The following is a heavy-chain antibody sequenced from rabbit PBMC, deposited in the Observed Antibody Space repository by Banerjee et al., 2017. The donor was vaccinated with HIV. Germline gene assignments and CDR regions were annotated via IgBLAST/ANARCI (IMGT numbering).Heavy chain of an antibody. CDR3: ARIDPRYYTSGWDYFNL. V-gene: IGHV1S7*01. D-gene: IGHD4-1*01. CDR2: IYVGKGST. Sequence: QLKETGGGLVQPGGSLTLSCKASGFDFSSYYMSWVRQAPGKGLEWIGIIYVGKGSTDYASWVNGRFTISSDNAQNTVDLQMNSLTAADTATYFCARIDPRYYTSGWDYFNLWGPGTLVTVS. J-gene: IGHJ4*01. CDR1: GFDFSSYY.